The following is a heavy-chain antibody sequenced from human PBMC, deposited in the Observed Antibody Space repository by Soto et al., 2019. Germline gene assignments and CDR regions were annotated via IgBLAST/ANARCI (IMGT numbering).Heavy chain of an antibody. J-gene: IGHJ6*03. V-gene: IGHV1-8*01. CDR3: ARVGDILTGYSSDYYYYYMDV. D-gene: IGHD3-9*01. Sequence: ASVKVSCKASGYTFTSYDINWVRQATGQGLEWMGWMNPNSGNTGYAQKFQGRVTMTRNTSISTAYMELSSLRSEDTAVYYCARVGDILTGYSSDYYYYYMDVWGKGTTVTVSS. CDR2: MNPNSGNT. CDR1: GYTFTSYD.